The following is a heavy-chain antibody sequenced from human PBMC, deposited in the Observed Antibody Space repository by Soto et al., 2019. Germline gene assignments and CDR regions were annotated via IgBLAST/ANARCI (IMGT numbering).Heavy chain of an antibody. CDR2: ISPHNDRT. CDR3: ARDLYDSSGRYFDHDALDI. V-gene: IGHV1-18*01. D-gene: IGHD6-19*01. CDR1: GYNFTSYG. J-gene: IGHJ3*02. Sequence: QVQLVQSGADVKKPGASVKVSCKASGYNFTSYGISWVRQAPGQGLEWMGWISPHNDRTKYARRFQDRVTMTTETTTSTVYMGLGSVRSDDTAVYYCARDLYDSSGRYFDHDALDIWGQGTVVTVSS.